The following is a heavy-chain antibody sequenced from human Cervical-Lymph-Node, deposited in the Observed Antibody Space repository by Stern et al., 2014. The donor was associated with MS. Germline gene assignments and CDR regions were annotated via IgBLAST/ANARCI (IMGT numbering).Heavy chain of an antibody. CDR3: AKDISERHYYFDS. CDR1: GFTFADCA. J-gene: IGHJ4*02. V-gene: IGHV3-9*01. Sequence: EVQLVESGGGSVQPGRSLRISCAASGFTFADCAMHWVRQAPGTGLECVSGISWNSNNIGYADSVRGRFTISRDNAKNSLYLQMNGLRPEDTALYYCAKDISERHYYFDSWGEGTLVTVSS. D-gene: IGHD3-16*02. CDR2: ISWNSNNI.